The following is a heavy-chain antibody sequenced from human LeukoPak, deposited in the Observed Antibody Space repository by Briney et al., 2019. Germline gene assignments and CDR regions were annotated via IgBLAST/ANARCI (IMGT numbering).Heavy chain of an antibody. D-gene: IGHD1-14*01. V-gene: IGHV3-72*01. CDR2: IRNKANSYTT. CDR1: GFTFSDHQ. J-gene: IGHJ5*02. Sequence: GGSLRLSCAASGFTFSDHQMDWVRQAPGKGLEWVGRIRNKANSYTTEYAASVKGRFTISRDDSKNSLYLQVNSLKTEDTAVYYCARDGRVPGTWGWFDPWGQGTLVTVSS. CDR3: ARDGRVPGTWGWFDP.